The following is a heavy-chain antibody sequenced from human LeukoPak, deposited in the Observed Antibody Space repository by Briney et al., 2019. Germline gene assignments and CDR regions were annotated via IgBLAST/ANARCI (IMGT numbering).Heavy chain of an antibody. CDR3: ARGFPPRRNYDSRGYYSYHFDY. D-gene: IGHD3-22*01. CDR1: GGTFSSYA. CDR2: ISAYNGNT. Sequence: GASVKVSCKASGGTFSSYAISWVRQAPGQGLEWMGWISAYNGNTKYAQKLQGRVTMTTDTSTNTAYMDLRSLRSDDTAVYYCARGFPPRRNYDSRGYYSYHFDYWGQGTLVTVSS. J-gene: IGHJ4*02. V-gene: IGHV1-18*01.